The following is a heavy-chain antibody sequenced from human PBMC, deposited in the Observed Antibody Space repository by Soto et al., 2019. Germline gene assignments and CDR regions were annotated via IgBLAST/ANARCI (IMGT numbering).Heavy chain of an antibody. CDR3: ARSDDSSGYYSPPFDY. D-gene: IGHD3-22*01. CDR1: GFTFSDYY. J-gene: IGHJ4*02. Sequence: GGSLRLSCAASGFTFSDYYMSWIRQAPGKGLEWVSYISSSGSTIYYADSVKGRFTISRDNAKNTLYLLRNSLRAEYTAVYYCARSDDSSGYYSPPFDYWGQGTLVTVSS. CDR2: ISSSGSTI. V-gene: IGHV3-11*04.